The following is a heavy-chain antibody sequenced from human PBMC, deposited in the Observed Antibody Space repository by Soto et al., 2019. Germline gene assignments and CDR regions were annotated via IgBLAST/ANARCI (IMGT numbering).Heavy chain of an antibody. Sequence: EVQLVESGGGLVQPGGSLRLSCAASGFTFSSYWMSWVRQAPGKGLEWVANIKQDGSEKYYVDSGKGRLTISRDDAKNSLYLKMNSLRAEETAVYYCAGGGPTDLDYWGQGTLVTVSS. CDR1: GFTFSSYW. J-gene: IGHJ4*02. D-gene: IGHD3-16*01. CDR3: AGGGPTDLDY. V-gene: IGHV3-7*02. CDR2: IKQDGSEK.